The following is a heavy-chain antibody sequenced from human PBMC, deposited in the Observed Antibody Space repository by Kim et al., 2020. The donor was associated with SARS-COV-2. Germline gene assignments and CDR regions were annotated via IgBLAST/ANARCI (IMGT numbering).Heavy chain of an antibody. J-gene: IGHJ5*02. CDR3: ARKISNYYDSSGYWWFDP. V-gene: IGHV3-53*01. CDR2: IYSGGST. D-gene: IGHD3-22*01. CDR1: GFTVSSNY. Sequence: GGSLRLSCAASGFTVSSNYMSWVRQAPGKGLEWVSVIYSGGSTYYADSVKGRFTISRDNSKNTLYLQMNSLRAEDTAVYYCARKISNYYDSSGYWWFDPRGQGTLVTVSS.